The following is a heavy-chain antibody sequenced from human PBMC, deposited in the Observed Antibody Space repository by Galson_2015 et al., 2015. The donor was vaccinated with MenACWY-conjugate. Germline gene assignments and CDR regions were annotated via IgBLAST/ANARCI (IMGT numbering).Heavy chain of an antibody. CDR1: GFTFSNYN. D-gene: IGHD6-6*01. Sequence: SLRLSCAASGFTFSNYNMNWVRQTPGKGLEWVSGISSTGSYIYYADSVRGRFTISRDNAKNSLNLQMNSLRAEDTAVYYCAKGTTAARPNYFDPWGQGTLVTVSS. CDR3: AKGTTAARPNYFDP. V-gene: IGHV3-21*06. CDR2: ISSTGSYI. J-gene: IGHJ5*02.